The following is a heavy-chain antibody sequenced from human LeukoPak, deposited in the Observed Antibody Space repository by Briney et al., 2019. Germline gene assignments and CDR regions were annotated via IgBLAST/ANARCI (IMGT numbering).Heavy chain of an antibody. CDR1: GGSFNNYY. CDR2: INHSGST. CDR3: ARVQAAGDGYFFDF. Sequence: SETLSLTCAVYGGSFNNYYWSWIRQAPGKGLEWIGEINHSGSTNYNPSPKSRVTISADTSKNQFSLKLNSVSAADTAVYYCARVQAAGDGYFFDFWGQGTLVTVSS. V-gene: IGHV4-34*01. J-gene: IGHJ4*02. D-gene: IGHD7-27*01.